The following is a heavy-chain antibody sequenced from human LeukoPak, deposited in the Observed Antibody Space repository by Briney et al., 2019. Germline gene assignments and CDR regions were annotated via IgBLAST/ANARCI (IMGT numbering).Heavy chain of an antibody. CDR1: GGSISSSSYY. CDR2: IYYSGST. D-gene: IGHD3-22*01. Sequence: SETLPLTCTVSGGSISSSSYYWGWIRQPPGKGLEWIGSIYYSGSTYYNPSLKSRVTISVDTSKNQFSLKLSSVTAADTAVYYCASPPGEYYYDRSGYYYSYAFDIWGQGTMVTVSS. J-gene: IGHJ3*02. V-gene: IGHV4-39*01. CDR3: ASPPGEYYYDRSGYYYSYAFDI.